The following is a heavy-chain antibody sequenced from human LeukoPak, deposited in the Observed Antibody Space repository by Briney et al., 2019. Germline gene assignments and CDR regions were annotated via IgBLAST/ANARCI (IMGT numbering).Heavy chain of an antibody. Sequence: GSLRLSCAASGFTFNSYSMNWVRQAPGKGLEWVSSISSSSTYIYYADSVKGRLTISRDNAKNSLYLQMDSLGAEDTALYYCARESTTVTTGNWFDPWGQGTLVTVSS. V-gene: IGHV3-21*01. D-gene: IGHD4-17*01. CDR2: ISSSSTYI. CDR3: ARESTTVTTGNWFDP. CDR1: GFTFNSYS. J-gene: IGHJ5*02.